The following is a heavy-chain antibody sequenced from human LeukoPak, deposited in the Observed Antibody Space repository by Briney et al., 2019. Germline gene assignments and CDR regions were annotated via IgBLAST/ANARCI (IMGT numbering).Heavy chain of an antibody. J-gene: IGHJ4*02. V-gene: IGHV1-69*13. D-gene: IGHD5-12*01. Sequence: SVKVSCMASGGTFSSYAISWVRQAPGQGLEWMGGIIPIFGTANYAQKFQGRVTITADESTSTAYMELSSLRSEDTAVYYCAGHSGYDFYYVDYWGQGTLVTVSS. CDR3: AGHSGYDFYYVDY. CDR1: GGTFSSYA. CDR2: IIPIFGTA.